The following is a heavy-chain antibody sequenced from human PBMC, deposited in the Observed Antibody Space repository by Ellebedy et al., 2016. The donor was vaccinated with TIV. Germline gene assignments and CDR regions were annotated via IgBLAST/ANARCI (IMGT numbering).Heavy chain of an antibody. CDR1: GFTFSSYG. V-gene: IGHV3-33*01. CDR2: IWYDGSNK. Sequence: GESLKISXAASGFTFSSYGMHWVRQAPGKGLEWVAVIWYDGSNKYYADSVKGRFTISRDNSKNTLYLQMNSLRAEDTAVYYCARGKGEYDFWSGYYRAIDYWGQGTLVTVSS. J-gene: IGHJ4*02. CDR3: ARGKGEYDFWSGYYRAIDY. D-gene: IGHD3-3*01.